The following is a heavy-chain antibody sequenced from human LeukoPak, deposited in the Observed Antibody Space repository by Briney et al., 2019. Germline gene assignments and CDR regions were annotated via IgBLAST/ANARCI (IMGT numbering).Heavy chain of an antibody. Sequence: GGPLTLSCAASGFTFSDFYMSWIRQAPGKGLEWLSYISPTDYTNYAASVKGRFTISRDNAKTSMYLQMNSLRVEDTAVYFCARGREYNYDPFDDWGQGTLVTVSS. V-gene: IGHV3-11*06. D-gene: IGHD5-18*01. J-gene: IGHJ4*02. CDR3: ARGREYNYDPFDD. CDR1: GFTFSDFY. CDR2: ISPTDYT.